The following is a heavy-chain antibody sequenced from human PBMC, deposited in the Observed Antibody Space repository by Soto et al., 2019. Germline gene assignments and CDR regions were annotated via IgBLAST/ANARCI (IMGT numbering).Heavy chain of an antibody. CDR3: AKDLEPGTMGMVATGGPFDY. CDR1: GFTFSSYA. J-gene: IGHJ4*02. CDR2: ISGSGGST. V-gene: IGHV3-23*01. D-gene: IGHD5-12*01. Sequence: GGSLRLSCAASGFTFSSYAMSWVRQAPGKGLEWVSAISGSGGSTYYADSVKGRFTISRDNSKNTLYLQMNSLRAEDTAVYYCAKDLEPGTMGMVATGGPFDYWGQGTLVTVSS.